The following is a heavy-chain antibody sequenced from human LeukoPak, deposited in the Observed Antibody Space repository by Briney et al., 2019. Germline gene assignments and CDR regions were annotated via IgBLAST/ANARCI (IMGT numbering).Heavy chain of an antibody. CDR3: AKDAQRGFDFSNSLES. CDR1: GFTFSHYG. Sequence: QPGGSLRLSCATSGFTFSHYGMHWVRQAPGKGLEGVAVIWSDGTEKYYGDSVKGRFTISRDNSKKTVYLQMNSLRVEDTAIYYCAKDAQRGFDFSNSLESWGQGTLVTVSS. D-gene: IGHD4-11*01. V-gene: IGHV3-33*06. CDR2: IWSDGTEK. J-gene: IGHJ4*02.